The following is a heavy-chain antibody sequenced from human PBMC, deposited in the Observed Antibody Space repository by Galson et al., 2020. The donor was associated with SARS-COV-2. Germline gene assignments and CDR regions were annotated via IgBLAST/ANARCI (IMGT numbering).Heavy chain of an antibody. CDR1: GGSISSSNW. J-gene: IGHJ5*02. D-gene: IGHD5-18*01. Sequence: ASETLSLTCAVSGGSISSSNWWSWVRQPPGKGLEWIGEIYHSGSTNYNPSLKSRVTISVDKSKNQFSLKLSSVTAADTAVYYCARDRGYSYGYNWFDPWGQGTLVTVSS. V-gene: IGHV4-4*02. CDR2: IYHSGST. CDR3: ARDRGYSYGYNWFDP.